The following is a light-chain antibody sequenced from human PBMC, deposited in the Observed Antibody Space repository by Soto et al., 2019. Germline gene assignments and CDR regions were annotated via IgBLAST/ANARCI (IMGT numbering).Light chain of an antibody. CDR2: GAS. CDR1: QSISSN. Sequence: EIVMTQSPATLSVSPGERATLSCRASQSISSNLAWYRQKPGQAPRLLIYGASPRATGIPARFSGSGSGTEFTLTISSLQSEDFAVYYCQQYNNWPPRYTFGQGTKLEI. J-gene: IGKJ2*01. CDR3: QQYNNWPPRYT. V-gene: IGKV3-15*01.